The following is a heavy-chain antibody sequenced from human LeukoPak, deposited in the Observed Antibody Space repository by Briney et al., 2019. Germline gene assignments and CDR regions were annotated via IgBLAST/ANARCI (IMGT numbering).Heavy chain of an antibody. J-gene: IGHJ4*02. Sequence: PSETLSLTCTVSGGSISSSSYYWGWIRQPPGKGLEWIGEINHSGSTNYNPSLKSRVTISVDTSKNQFSLKLSSVTAADTAVYYCARGGGYYDFWSGYYREHFDYWGQGTLVTVSS. CDR2: INHSGST. CDR3: ARGGGYYDFWSGYYREHFDY. D-gene: IGHD3-3*01. CDR1: GGSISSSSYY. V-gene: IGHV4-39*07.